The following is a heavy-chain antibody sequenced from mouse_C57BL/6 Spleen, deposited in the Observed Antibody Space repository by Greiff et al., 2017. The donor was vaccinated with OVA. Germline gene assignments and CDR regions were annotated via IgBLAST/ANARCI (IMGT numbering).Heavy chain of an antibody. Sequence: QVQLQQPGAELVKPGASVKLSCKASGYTFTSYWMQWVKQRPGQGLEWIGEIDPSDSYTNYNQKFKGKATLTVDTSSSTAYMQLSSLTSEDSAVYYCARRFMVTTGPWFAYWGQGTLVTVSA. D-gene: IGHD2-2*01. CDR3: ARRFMVTTGPWFAY. CDR1: GYTFTSYW. CDR2: IDPSDSYT. J-gene: IGHJ3*01. V-gene: IGHV1-50*01.